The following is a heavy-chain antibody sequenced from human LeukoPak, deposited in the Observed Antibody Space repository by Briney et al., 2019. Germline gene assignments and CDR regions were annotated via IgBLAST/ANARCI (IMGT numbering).Heavy chain of an antibody. CDR3: ASRAYGDYSVAAFDM. Sequence: GESLKISCEGSGYSFTSSWIGWVRQMPGKGLEWLGIIYPGDSATRYSPSFHGQVTISADKSISTAYLQWSSLKASDTAMYYCASRAYGDYSVAAFDMWGQGTMVTVSS. J-gene: IGHJ3*02. CDR1: GYSFTSSW. V-gene: IGHV5-51*01. CDR2: IYPGDSAT. D-gene: IGHD4-17*01.